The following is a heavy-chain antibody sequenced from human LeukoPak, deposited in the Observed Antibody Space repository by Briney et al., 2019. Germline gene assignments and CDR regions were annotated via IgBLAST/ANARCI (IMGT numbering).Heavy chain of an antibody. J-gene: IGHJ4*02. CDR3: ARAVGYCSSTSCYAPFFDY. CDR2: ISSSRSYI. Sequence: GGSLRLSCAASGFTFSSHSMNWVRQAPGKGLEWVSSISSSRSYIYYAGSVKGRFTISRDNAKNSLYLQMNCLRAEDTAVYYCARAVGYCSSTSCYAPFFDYWGQGTLVTVSS. V-gene: IGHV3-21*01. D-gene: IGHD2-2*01. CDR1: GFTFSSHS.